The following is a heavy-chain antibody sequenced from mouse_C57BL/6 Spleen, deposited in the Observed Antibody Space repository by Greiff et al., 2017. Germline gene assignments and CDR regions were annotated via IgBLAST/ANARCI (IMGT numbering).Heavy chain of an antibody. D-gene: IGHD1-1*01. CDR3: ARNYYGSSWFAY. Sequence: QVQLQQSGAELVRPGASVKLSCKASGYAFSSYWMNWVKQRPGKGLEWIGQIYPGDGDTNYNGKFKGKATLTADKSSSTAYMQLSSLTSEDSAVYCCARNYYGSSWFAYWGQGTLVTVSA. CDR2: IYPGDGDT. V-gene: IGHV1-80*01. CDR1: GYAFSSYW. J-gene: IGHJ3*01.